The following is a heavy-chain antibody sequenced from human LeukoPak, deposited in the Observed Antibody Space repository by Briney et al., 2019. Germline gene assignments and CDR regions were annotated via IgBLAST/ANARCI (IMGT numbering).Heavy chain of an antibody. V-gene: IGHV3-30*18. J-gene: IGHJ6*04. CDR1: GFTFSSYG. CDR2: ISYDGRNI. D-gene: IGHD2-15*01. CDR3: AKAFGYCSGGSCYYYYYGMDV. Sequence: GRSLRLSCAASGFTFSSYGMHWGRQAPGKGLEWVTVISYDGRNIYYADSVKGRLPIYRDNSKNTLYLQMNSLRAEDTAVYYCAKAFGYCSGGSCYYYYYGMDVWGKGTTVTVSS.